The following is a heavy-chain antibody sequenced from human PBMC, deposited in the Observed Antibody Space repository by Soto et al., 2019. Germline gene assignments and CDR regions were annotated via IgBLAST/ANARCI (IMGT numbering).Heavy chain of an antibody. CDR3: AKSGYSSGWCGDY. CDR1: GFTFRTNA. J-gene: IGHJ4*02. D-gene: IGHD6-19*01. CDR2: ISYDGNNK. V-gene: IGHV3-30*18. Sequence: QVQLVESGGGVVQPGRSLRLSCAASGFTFRTNAMHWVRQAPGKGLEWVAVISYDGNNKYYADSVKGRFTISRDNSKNILYLQMNRLRAEEAGVYYCAKSGYSSGWCGDYWGQGTLVTGSS.